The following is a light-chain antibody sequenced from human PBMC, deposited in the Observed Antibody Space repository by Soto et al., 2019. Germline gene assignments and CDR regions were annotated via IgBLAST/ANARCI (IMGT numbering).Light chain of an antibody. Sequence: QSALTQPPSASGSPGQSVAISCTGTSSDIGAYNYVSWYQQYPGKAPKLIIYEVTKRPSGVPDRFSGSKSGNTASLTVSGLQAEDEAHYFCSSYAGGGVFGGGTKVTVL. CDR2: EVT. CDR3: SSYAGGGV. CDR1: SSDIGAYNY. V-gene: IGLV2-8*01. J-gene: IGLJ3*02.